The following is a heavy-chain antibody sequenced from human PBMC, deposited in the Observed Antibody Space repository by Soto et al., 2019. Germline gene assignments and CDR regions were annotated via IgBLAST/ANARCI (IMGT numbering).Heavy chain of an antibody. CDR1: GGTFSSYA. J-gene: IGHJ6*02. D-gene: IGHD6-25*01. CDR3: ARFHPSANNYGMDV. CDR2: FIPSFGTA. V-gene: IGHV1-69*01. Sequence: QVQLVQSGAAVKKPGSSVKVSCKASGGTFSSYAISWLRQDPVQGLEWMGGFIPSFGTANYAQKFQGRVTITAAESTSTAYMELSSLRSEDTAVYYGARFHPSANNYGMDVWGQGTTVTVSS.